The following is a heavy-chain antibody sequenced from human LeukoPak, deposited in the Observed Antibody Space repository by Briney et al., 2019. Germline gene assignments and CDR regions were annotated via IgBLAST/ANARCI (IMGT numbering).Heavy chain of an antibody. Sequence: PGGSLRLSCAASGFTVGYNYMTWGRQAPGKGLEWVAAIYNSGSTYYADSVKGRFTISRDNSKNTMYLQMNSLKGEDTAVYYCARRSNPPGRIDHWGQGTLVTVSS. J-gene: IGHJ4*02. D-gene: IGHD1-14*01. CDR3: ARRSNPPGRIDH. CDR1: GFTVGYNY. CDR2: IYNSGST. V-gene: IGHV3-66*04.